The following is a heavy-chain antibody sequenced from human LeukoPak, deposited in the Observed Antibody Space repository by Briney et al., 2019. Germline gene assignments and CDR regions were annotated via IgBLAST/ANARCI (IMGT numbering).Heavy chain of an antibody. V-gene: IGHV4-34*01. CDR3: ARGLCSGGSCYHAAGYYGMDV. CDR2: INHSGST. CDR1: GGSFSGYY. J-gene: IGHJ6*02. Sequence: MTSETLSLTCAVYGGSFSGYYWSWIRQPPGKGPEWIGEINHSGSTNYNPSLKSRVTISVDTSKNQFSLKLSSVTAADTAVYYCARGLCSGGSCYHAAGYYGMDVWGQGTTVTVSS. D-gene: IGHD2-15*01.